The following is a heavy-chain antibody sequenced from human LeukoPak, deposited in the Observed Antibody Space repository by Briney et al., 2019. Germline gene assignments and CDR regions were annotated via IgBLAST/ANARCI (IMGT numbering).Heavy chain of an antibody. Sequence: PGGSLRLSCAASGFTVSSNYMSWVRQAPGKGLEWVSVIYSGGSTYYADSVKGRFTISRDNSKNTLYLQMNSLRAEDTAVYYCARAIVGALHFDYWGQGTLVTVPS. CDR2: IYSGGST. V-gene: IGHV3-66*01. J-gene: IGHJ4*02. D-gene: IGHD1-26*01. CDR1: GFTVSSNY. CDR3: ARAIVGALHFDY.